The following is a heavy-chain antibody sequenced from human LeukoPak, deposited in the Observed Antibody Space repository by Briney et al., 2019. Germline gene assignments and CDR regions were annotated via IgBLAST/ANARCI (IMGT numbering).Heavy chain of an antibody. CDR2: IYYSGST. V-gene: IGHV4-59*01. Sequence: SETLSLTCTVSGGSISSYYWSWIRQPPGKGLGWIGYIYYSGSTNYNPSLKSRVTISVDTSKNQFSLRLSSVTAADTAVYYCARVPTIFGVDMYYFDFWGQGNLVTVSS. CDR3: ARVPTIFGVDMYYFDF. J-gene: IGHJ4*02. D-gene: IGHD3-3*01. CDR1: GGSISSYY.